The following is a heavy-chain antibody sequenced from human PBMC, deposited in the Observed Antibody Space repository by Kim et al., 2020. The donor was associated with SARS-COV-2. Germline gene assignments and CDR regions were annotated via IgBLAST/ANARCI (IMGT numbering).Heavy chain of an antibody. CDR1: GFTFSSYS. CDR2: ISSSSSYI. J-gene: IGHJ4*02. V-gene: IGHV3-21*01. CDR3: ARESGGGYCSGGSCFKPQNNHQTFDY. D-gene: IGHD2-15*01. Sequence: GGSLRLSCAASGFTFSSYSMNWVRQAPGKGLEWVSSISSSSSYIYYADSVKGRFTISRDNAKNSLYLQMNSLRAEDTAVYYCARESGGGYCSGGSCFKPQNNHQTFDYWGQGTLVTVSS.